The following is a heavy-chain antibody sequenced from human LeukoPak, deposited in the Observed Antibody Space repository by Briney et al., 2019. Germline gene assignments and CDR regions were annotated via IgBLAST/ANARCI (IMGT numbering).Heavy chain of an antibody. CDR2: VYPGDSDT. CDR1: GYNFSRYW. D-gene: IGHD4-17*01. J-gene: IGHJ5*02. Sequence: GESLKISCKASGYNFSRYWIGWVRQKPGKGPEWMGIVYPGDSDTRDSPSFQGEVIISAEKSINTAFLQWDSLPASGTAMYYCARGDYDTSNFGSEKAPRANWFDPWGQGALVTVSS. CDR3: ARGDYDTSNFGSEKAPRANWFDP. V-gene: IGHV5-51*01.